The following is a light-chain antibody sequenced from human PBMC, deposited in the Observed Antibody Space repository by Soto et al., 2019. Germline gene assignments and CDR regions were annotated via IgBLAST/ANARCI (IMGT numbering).Light chain of an antibody. V-gene: IGKV3-15*01. Sequence: EIVMTHSPASLSVSPGDGATLSCRASQSVASNVAWYQQKPGQGPRLLIHGASTRAVGVPARFSGSGSGTDFTLTINSLQSEDFAVYYCQQYHNWPPQYTFGQGTKLQIK. CDR2: GAS. J-gene: IGKJ2*01. CDR1: QSVASN. CDR3: QQYHNWPPQYT.